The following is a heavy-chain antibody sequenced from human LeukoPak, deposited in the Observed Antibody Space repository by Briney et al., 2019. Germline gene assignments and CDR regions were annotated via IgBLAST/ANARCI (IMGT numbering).Heavy chain of an antibody. Sequence: GGSLRLSCAASGFTFSSYEMNWVRQAPGKGLEWVSYISSSGSTIYYADSVKGRFTISRDNAKNSLYLQMNSLRAEDTAVYYCARVMFWDDTAMAPFDYWGQGTLVTVSS. CDR2: ISSSGSTI. J-gene: IGHJ4*02. CDR3: ARVMFWDDTAMAPFDY. CDR1: GFTFSSYE. D-gene: IGHD5-18*01. V-gene: IGHV3-48*03.